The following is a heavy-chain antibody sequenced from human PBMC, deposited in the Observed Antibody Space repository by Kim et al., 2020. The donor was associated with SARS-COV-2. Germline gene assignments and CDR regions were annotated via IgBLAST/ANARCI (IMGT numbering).Heavy chain of an antibody. J-gene: IGHJ6*02. V-gene: IGHV4-34*01. Sequence: TNHNPSLTSRVTISVFTPKDPFSLTLSSVTAADTAVYYCARLGYYYGMDVWGQGTTVTVSS. CDR2: T. CDR3: ARLGYYYGMDV.